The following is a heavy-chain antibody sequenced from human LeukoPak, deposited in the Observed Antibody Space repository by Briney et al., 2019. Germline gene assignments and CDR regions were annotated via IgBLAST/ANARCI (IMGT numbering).Heavy chain of an antibody. V-gene: IGHV3-30*02. J-gene: IGHJ4*02. CDR1: GFTFSSYG. Sequence: GGSLRLSCAASGFTFSSYGMHWVRQAPGKGLEWVAFIRYDGSNKYYADSVKGRFTVSRDNAKNSLYLQMKSLRAEDTAVYYCARDPLSYCSSTSCYFYYFDYWGQGTLVTVSS. D-gene: IGHD2-2*01. CDR3: ARDPLSYCSSTSCYFYYFDY. CDR2: IRYDGSNK.